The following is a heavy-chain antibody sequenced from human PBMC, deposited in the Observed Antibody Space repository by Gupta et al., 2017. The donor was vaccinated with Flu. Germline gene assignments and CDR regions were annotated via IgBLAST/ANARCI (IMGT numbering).Heavy chain of an antibody. CDR1: GFTFSSYA. Sequence: EVQLLESGGGLVQPGGSLRLSCVVSGFTFSSYAMGWVRQAPGKGLEWVSAISASGGNTYYADSVRGRFTISRDNSKNTLYLQMNSLRAEDTAVYYCAKSPSGWWAWWFFQNWGPGTLVSVSS. J-gene: IGHJ1*01. CDR3: AKSPSGWWAWWFFQN. V-gene: IGHV3-23*01. D-gene: IGHD6-19*01. CDR2: ISASGGNT.